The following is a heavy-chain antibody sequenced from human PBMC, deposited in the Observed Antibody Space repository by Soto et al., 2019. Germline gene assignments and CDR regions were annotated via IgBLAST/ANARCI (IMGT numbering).Heavy chain of an antibody. Sequence: EVQLLASGGGLVQAGGSLRLSCVASGFSFNRFGMSWVRQAPGTGLEWVSALSASGDRTYYADSVKGRFTISRDNSKNTVYLDMNGLRAEDAAVYYCAKDLEIVLEPAVPDAYYYGLDVGCQGATVTVSS. CDR3: AKDLEIVLEPAVPDAYYYGLDV. CDR2: LSASGDRT. CDR1: GFSFNRFG. V-gene: IGHV3-23*01. J-gene: IGHJ6*02. D-gene: IGHD2-2*03.